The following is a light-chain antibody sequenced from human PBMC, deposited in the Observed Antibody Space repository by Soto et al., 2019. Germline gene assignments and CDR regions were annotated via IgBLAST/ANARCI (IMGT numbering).Light chain of an antibody. CDR1: SGDIGSYNL. CDR2: EVS. Sequence: QSALTQPASVSGSPGQSITISCTGTSGDIGSYNLVSWYQQHPGKAPKVLIYEVSERPSGVSNRFSGSKSGNTASLTISWLQAEDEAEYYCCSYAGSRTHVLFGGGTKLTVL. CDR3: CSYAGSRTHVL. V-gene: IGLV2-23*02. J-gene: IGLJ2*01.